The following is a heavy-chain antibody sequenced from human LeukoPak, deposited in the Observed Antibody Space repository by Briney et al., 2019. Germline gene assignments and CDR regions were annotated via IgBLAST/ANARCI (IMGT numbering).Heavy chain of an antibody. V-gene: IGHV7-4-1*02. CDR1: GYTFTSYA. CDR2: INTNTGNP. D-gene: IGHD3-10*01. CDR3: ARDLIPMVRGVRDHPNWFDP. J-gene: IGHJ5*02. Sequence: GASVKVSCKASGYTFTSYAMNWVRQAPGQGLEWMGWINTNTGNPTYAQGFTGRFVFSLDTSVSTAYLQISSLKAEDTAVYYCARDLIPMVRGVRDHPNWFDPWGQGTLVTVSS.